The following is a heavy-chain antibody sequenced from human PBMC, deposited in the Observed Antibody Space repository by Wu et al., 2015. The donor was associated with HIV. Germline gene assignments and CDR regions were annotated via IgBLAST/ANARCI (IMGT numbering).Heavy chain of an antibody. CDR3: ARSVVLGYFDY. V-gene: IGHV1-2*02. D-gene: IGHD4/OR15-4a*01. Sequence: QVQLVQSGAEVKKPGASVKVSCKASGYTFTGYYMHWVRQAPGQGLEWMGWINPNSVGTNYAQKFQGRVTMTRDTSISTVYMELSRLRSDDTAVYYCARSVVLGYFDYWGQGTLVTVSS. J-gene: IGHJ4*02. CDR1: GYTFTGYY. CDR2: INPNSVGT.